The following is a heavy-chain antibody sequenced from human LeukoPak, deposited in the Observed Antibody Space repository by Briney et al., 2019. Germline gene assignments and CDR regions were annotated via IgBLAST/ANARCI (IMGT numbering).Heavy chain of an antibody. J-gene: IGHJ6*02. CDR1: GYAFTNYH. D-gene: IGHD6-19*01. V-gene: IGHV1-46*01. CDR3: ARDPWVSSGNYHYGTDV. Sequence: ASVRVSCKASGYAFTNYHMHWVRQAPGHGLEWMGIISPSGGATRYAQKFQGRLTMTRDTSTSTVYMDLSNLRLEDTAVYYCARDPWVSSGNYHYGTDVWGQGTTVTVSS. CDR2: ISPSGGAT.